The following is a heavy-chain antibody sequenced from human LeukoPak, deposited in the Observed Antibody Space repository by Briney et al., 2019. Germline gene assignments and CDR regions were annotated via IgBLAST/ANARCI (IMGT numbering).Heavy chain of an antibody. CDR3: ASFLGYCSSARCYGAFDI. V-gene: IGHV3-20*04. Sequence: PGGSLRLSCAASGFTFDDYGMSWVRQAPGKGLEWVSGINWNGGSTVYADSVKGRFTISRDNAKNSLYLQMNSPSAEDTALYYCASFLGYCSSARCYGAFDIWGQGTMVTVSS. J-gene: IGHJ3*02. CDR2: INWNGGST. CDR1: GFTFDDYG. D-gene: IGHD2-2*01.